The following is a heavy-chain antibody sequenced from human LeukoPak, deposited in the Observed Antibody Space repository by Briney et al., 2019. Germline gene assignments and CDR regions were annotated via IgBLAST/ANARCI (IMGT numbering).Heavy chain of an antibody. Sequence: SQTLSLTCSVSGDSISSSEDFWSWIRQPPGKGLEWIGYIHYSGTAYYKPSLKSRVTMSVDTSKNHFSLKMSSVTAADTAVYYCARPGLTGHDALDIWGQGTMVTVSS. CDR1: GDSISSSEDF. CDR3: ARPGLTGHDALDI. V-gene: IGHV4-30-4*08. D-gene: IGHD7-27*01. J-gene: IGHJ3*02. CDR2: IHYSGTA.